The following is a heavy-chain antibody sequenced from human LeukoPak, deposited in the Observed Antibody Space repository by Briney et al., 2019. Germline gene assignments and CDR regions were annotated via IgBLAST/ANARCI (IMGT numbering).Heavy chain of an antibody. J-gene: IGHJ4*02. CDR1: GFTFSDYY. D-gene: IGHD3-22*01. CDR2: ISSSGSAI. Sequence: GGSLRLSCAVSGFTFSDYYMSWIRQAPGKGLEWVSYISSSGSAIYYADSVKGRFTISRDNAKNSLYLKMNSLRAEDTAVYYCATLKGAYDYDRLDYWGQGTLVTVSS. CDR3: ATLKGAYDYDRLDY. V-gene: IGHV3-11*01.